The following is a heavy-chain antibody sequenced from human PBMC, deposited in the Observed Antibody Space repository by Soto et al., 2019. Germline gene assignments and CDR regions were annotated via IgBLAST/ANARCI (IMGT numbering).Heavy chain of an antibody. Sequence: GXSXKVSFKVSGYTXSDLSIHWVRQAPGKGLEWMGGFDPEDCEKIYAQKFQGIVTMTEDTSTDTAYMELSSLRSDDTAVYYCATRGLDYWGQGTLATVSS. CDR3: ATRGLDY. J-gene: IGHJ4*02. V-gene: IGHV1-24*01. CDR1: GYTXSDLS. CDR2: FDPEDCEK.